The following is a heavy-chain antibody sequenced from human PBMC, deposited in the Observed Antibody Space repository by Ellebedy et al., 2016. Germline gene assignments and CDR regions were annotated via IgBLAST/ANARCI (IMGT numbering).Heavy chain of an antibody. V-gene: IGHV5-10-1*01. CDR1: GYSFTSYW. CDR2: IDLSDSYT. CDR3: ARRHYYDSSGYPYYYYGMDV. D-gene: IGHD3-22*01. J-gene: IGHJ6*02. Sequence: GGSLRLPXKGSGYSFTSYWISWVRQMPGKGLEWMGRIDLSDSYTNYSPSFQGHVTISADKSISTAYLQWSSLKASDTAMYYCARRHYYDSSGYPYYYYGMDVWGQGTTVTVSS.